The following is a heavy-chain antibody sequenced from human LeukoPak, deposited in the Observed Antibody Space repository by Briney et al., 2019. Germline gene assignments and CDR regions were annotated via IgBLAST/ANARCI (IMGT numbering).Heavy chain of an antibody. D-gene: IGHD2-21*01. J-gene: IGHJ4*02. Sequence: GGSLRLSCAASGFTFSSYAMSWVRQAPGKGLEWVSAISGSGGSTYYADSVKGRFTISRDNSKNTLYLQMNSLRAEDTAVYYCARDWSLAYCGGDCLYFDYWGQGTLVTVSS. CDR2: ISGSGGST. V-gene: IGHV3-23*01. CDR3: ARDWSLAYCGGDCLYFDY. CDR1: GFTFSSYA.